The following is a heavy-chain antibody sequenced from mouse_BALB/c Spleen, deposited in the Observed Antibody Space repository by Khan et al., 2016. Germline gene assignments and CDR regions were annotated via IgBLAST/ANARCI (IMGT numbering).Heavy chain of an antibody. CDR1: GYSITSDYA. CDR2: ITYRGST. Sequence: EVELVESGPGLVKPSQSLSLTCTVSGYSITSDYAWNWIRQFPGNKLEWMGYITYRGSTAYNPSLKSRISLTRDTSKNQFFLQLTSVTTEDTATYYCARSSNWDGFSYWGRGPLVTVSA. V-gene: IGHV3-2*02. D-gene: IGHD4-1*01. J-gene: IGHJ3*01. CDR3: ARSSNWDGFSY.